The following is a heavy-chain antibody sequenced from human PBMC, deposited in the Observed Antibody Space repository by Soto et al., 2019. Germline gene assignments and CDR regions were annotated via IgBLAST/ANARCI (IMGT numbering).Heavy chain of an antibody. CDR2: ISYDGSNK. CDR3: ARDGESDYYDSSGYVDY. D-gene: IGHD3-22*01. V-gene: IGHV3-30-3*01. Sequence: SLRLSCAASGFTFSSYAMHWVRQAPGKGLEWVAVISYDGSNKYYADSVKGRFTISRDNSKNTLYLQMNSLRAEDTAVYYCARDGESDYYDSSGYVDYWGQGTLVTVSS. J-gene: IGHJ4*02. CDR1: GFTFSSYA.